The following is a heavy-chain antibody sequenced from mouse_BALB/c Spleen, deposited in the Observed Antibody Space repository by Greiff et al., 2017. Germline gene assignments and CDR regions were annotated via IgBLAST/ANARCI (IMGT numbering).Heavy chain of an antibody. D-gene: IGHD1-1*01. Sequence: EVKLEESGAELVRSGASVKLSCTASGFNIKDYYMHWVKQRPEQGLEWIGWIDPENGDTEYAPKFQGKATMTADTSSNTAYLQLSSLTSEDTAVYYCNAYGSSLYYYAMDYWGQGTSVTVSS. CDR1: GFNIKDYY. CDR2: IDPENGDT. V-gene: IGHV14-4*02. J-gene: IGHJ4*01. CDR3: NAYGSSLYYYAMDY.